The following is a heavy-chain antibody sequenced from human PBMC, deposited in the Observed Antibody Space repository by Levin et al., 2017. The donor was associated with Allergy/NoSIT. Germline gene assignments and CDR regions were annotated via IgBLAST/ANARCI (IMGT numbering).Heavy chain of an antibody. CDR3: ARNYVLDY. Sequence: GGSLRLSCAASGFSVSNSYMSWVRQAPGKGLEWVSILYSSGNIYYADSVKGRFSISRDNSRNTLFLQMDSLGAEDTAVYYCARNYVLDYWGQGTLVTVSS. CDR2: LYSSGNI. V-gene: IGHV3-53*01. D-gene: IGHD2/OR15-2a*01. J-gene: IGHJ4*02. CDR1: GFSVSNSY.